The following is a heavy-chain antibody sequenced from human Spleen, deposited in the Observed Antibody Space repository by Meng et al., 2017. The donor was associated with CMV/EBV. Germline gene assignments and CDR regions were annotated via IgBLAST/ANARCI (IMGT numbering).Heavy chain of an antibody. Sequence: GGSLRLSCAASGLTVSSNYMGWVRQAPGKGLEWVSILYSGGDTYYADSVKGRFTISGDTSKNTVFLQMSILRAEDTAVYYCATVGSSSGRFFRHWGQGTLVTVSS. CDR3: ATVGSSSGRFFRH. CDR1: GLTVSSNY. CDR2: LYSGGDT. D-gene: IGHD6-6*01. J-gene: IGHJ1*01. V-gene: IGHV3-53*01.